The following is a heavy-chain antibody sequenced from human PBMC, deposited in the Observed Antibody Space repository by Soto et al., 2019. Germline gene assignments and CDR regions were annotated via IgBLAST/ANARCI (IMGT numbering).Heavy chain of an antibody. CDR2: IYTSGST. J-gene: IGHJ3*02. CDR3: ASGAYSSSWYVAFDI. D-gene: IGHD6-13*01. V-gene: IGHV4-4*07. CDR1: GGSISSYY. Sequence: QVQLQESGPGLVKPSETLSLTCTVSGGSISSYYWSWIRQPAGKGLEWIGRIYTSGSTNYNPSLKSRVTMSVDTPKNQFSLKLSSVTAAATAVYYCASGAYSSSWYVAFDIWGPGTMVTGSS.